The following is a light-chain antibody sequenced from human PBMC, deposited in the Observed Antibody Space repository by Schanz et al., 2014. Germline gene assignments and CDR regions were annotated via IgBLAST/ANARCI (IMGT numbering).Light chain of an antibody. CDR1: SSDVGGYNY. J-gene: IGLJ3*02. Sequence: QSALTQPPSASGSPGQSVTISCTGTSSDVGGYNYVSWFQQHPGKAPKLMIYDVSNRPSGVSNRFSGSKSGNTASLTISGLQAEDEADYYCCSYAGSNWVFGGGTKLTVL. CDR3: CSYAGSNWV. V-gene: IGLV2-8*01. CDR2: DVS.